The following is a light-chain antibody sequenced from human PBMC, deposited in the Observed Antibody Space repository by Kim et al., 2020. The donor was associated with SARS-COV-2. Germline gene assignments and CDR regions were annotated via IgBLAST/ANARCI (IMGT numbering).Light chain of an antibody. CDR3: QQYNKWPPWT. J-gene: IGKJ1*01. V-gene: IGKV3-15*01. CDR1: QRVSSN. Sequence: EIVMTQSPTLSVSPGERATLSCRASQRVSSNLAWYQQKPGQAPRLLIYGASTRATGIPARFSGSGSGTDVTLTISSLQSEDFAVYYCQQYNKWPPWTFGQGTKVDIK. CDR2: GAS.